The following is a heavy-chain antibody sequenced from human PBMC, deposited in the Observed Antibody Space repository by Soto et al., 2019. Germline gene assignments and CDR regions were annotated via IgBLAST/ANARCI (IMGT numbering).Heavy chain of an antibody. D-gene: IGHD5-12*01. V-gene: IGHV1-18*01. J-gene: IGHJ5*02. CDR1: GYSFTSYG. CDR2: ISAYTGKT. Sequence: QVQLVQSGAEVKKPGASVKVSCKASGYSFTSYGISWVRQAPGQGLEWMGWISAYTGKTNYAQKLQDRITMTTDTITXXAYMERRSLRSDDTAVYYCARDNEWLRIQNNWFDPWGQGTLVTVSS. CDR3: ARDNEWLRIQNNWFDP.